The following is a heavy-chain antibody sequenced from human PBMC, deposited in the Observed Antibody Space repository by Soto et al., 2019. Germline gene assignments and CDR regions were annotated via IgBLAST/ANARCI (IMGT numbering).Heavy chain of an antibody. V-gene: IGHV1-69*12. Sequence: QVQLVQSGAEVKKPGSSVKVSCKASGGTFSNYAIAWVRQAPGQGLEWMGGLIPISGTANYAQKFQGRVKITADDSTSTAEMELRSLRSEDTAVYYCARGPYGYYAKIGNYYAEYFPHWGQGTLVTVSS. CDR1: GGTFSNYA. CDR3: ARGPYGYYAKIGNYYAEYFPH. CDR2: LIPISGTA. D-gene: IGHD3-22*01. J-gene: IGHJ1*01.